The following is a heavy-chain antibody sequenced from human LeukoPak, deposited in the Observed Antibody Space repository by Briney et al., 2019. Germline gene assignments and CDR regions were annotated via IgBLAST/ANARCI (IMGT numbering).Heavy chain of an antibody. CDR2: IIPIFGTA. CDR1: GGTFSSYA. Sequence: SVKVSCKASGGTFSSYAISWVRQAPGQGLEWMGGIIPIFGTANYAQKFQGRVTITTDESTSTAYMELSSLRSEDTAVYYCARAGGITIFGVAPFDYWGQGTLVTVSS. J-gene: IGHJ4*02. V-gene: IGHV1-69*05. D-gene: IGHD3-3*01. CDR3: ARAGGITIFGVAPFDY.